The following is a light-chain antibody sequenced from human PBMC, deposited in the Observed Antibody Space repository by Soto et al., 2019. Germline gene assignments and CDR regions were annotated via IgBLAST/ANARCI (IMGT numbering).Light chain of an antibody. CDR2: GAS. CDR1: QTVRNNY. J-gene: IGKJ1*01. CDR3: HHYGST. Sequence: EFVLPQSPGTLSLSPGERSTLSCRASQTVRNNYLAWYQQKPGQAPRLLIYGASSRATGIPDRFSGSGSETDFTLTISRLEPEDFAVYYCHHYGSTFGQGTKV. V-gene: IGKV3-20*01.